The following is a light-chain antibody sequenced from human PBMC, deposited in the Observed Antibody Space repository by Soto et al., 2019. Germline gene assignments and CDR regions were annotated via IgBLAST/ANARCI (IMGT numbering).Light chain of an antibody. J-gene: IGKJ1*01. CDR3: LQHGSYPRT. CDR1: QDISGW. Sequence: DIQMTQSPSSVSASVGDRVTITCRASQDISGWLAWFQQKPGKAPNLLIYAASILQSGVPSRFSGSGSGTEFTLTISSLNPEDIATYYCLQHGSYPRTFGQGTKVDIK. CDR2: AAS. V-gene: IGKV1D-12*01.